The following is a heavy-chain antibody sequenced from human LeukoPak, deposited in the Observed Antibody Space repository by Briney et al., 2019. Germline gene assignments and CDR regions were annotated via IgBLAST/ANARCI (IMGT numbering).Heavy chain of an antibody. V-gene: IGHV3-23*01. CDR2: ISGSGGST. Sequence: GGSLRLSCAASGFTFSSYAMSWVRQAPGKGLEWVSAISGSGGSTYYADSVKGRFTISRDNAKNSLYLQMNSLRAEDMALYYCAKSNYYDSSGYYHFDYWGQGTLVTVSS. J-gene: IGHJ4*02. D-gene: IGHD3-22*01. CDR3: AKSNYYDSSGYYHFDY. CDR1: GFTFSSYA.